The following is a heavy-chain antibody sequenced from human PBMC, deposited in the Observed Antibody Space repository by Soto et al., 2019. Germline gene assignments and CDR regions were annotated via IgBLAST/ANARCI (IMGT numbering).Heavy chain of an antibody. CDR1: GGTFSSYA. CDR3: ATDVVAATRYYYYYGMDV. D-gene: IGHD2-15*01. Sequence: GASVKVSCKASGGTFSSYAISWVRQAPGQGLEWMGGIIPIFGTANYAQKFQGRVTITADESTSTAYMELSILRSEDTAVYYCATDVVAATRYYYYYGMDVWRQGTTVIVSS. V-gene: IGHV1-69*13. J-gene: IGHJ6*02. CDR2: IIPIFGTA.